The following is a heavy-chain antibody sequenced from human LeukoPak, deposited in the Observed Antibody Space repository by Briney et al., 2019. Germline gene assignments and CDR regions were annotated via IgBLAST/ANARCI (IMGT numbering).Heavy chain of an antibody. J-gene: IGHJ3*02. CDR3: AKGPAGYYDSRNAFDI. D-gene: IGHD3-22*01. CDR1: GFIFSTYG. Sequence: GGSLRLSCAASGFIFSTYGMHWVRQAPGKGLEWVALIRYDGSNKYYADSVKGRFTISRDNSKNTLYLQLNSLRAEDTAVYYCAKGPAGYYDSRNAFDIWGQGTMVTVSS. V-gene: IGHV3-30*02. CDR2: IRYDGSNK.